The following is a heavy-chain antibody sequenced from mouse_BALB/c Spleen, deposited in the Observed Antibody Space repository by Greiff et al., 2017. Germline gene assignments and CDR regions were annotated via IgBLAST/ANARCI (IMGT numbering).Heavy chain of an antibody. Sequence: EVMLVESGGGLVKPGGSLKLSCAASGFTFSDYYMYWVRQTPEKRLEWVATISDGGSYTYYPDSVKGRFTISRDNAKNNLYLQMSSLKSEDTAMYYCARDNYYGSEEAYWGQGTLVTVSA. CDR2: ISDGGSYT. D-gene: IGHD1-1*01. CDR1: GFTFSDYY. V-gene: IGHV5-4*02. CDR3: ARDNYYGSEEAY. J-gene: IGHJ3*01.